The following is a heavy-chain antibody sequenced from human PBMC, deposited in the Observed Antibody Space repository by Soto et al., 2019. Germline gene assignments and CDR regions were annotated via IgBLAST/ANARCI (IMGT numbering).Heavy chain of an antibody. CDR2: ISYDGSNK. V-gene: IGHV3-30-3*01. D-gene: IGHD6-6*01. Sequence: PGGSLRLSCAASGFTFSSYAMHWVRQAPGKGLEWVAVISYDGSNKYYADSVKGRFTISRDNSKNTLYLQMNSLRAEDTAVYYCHGSSYYYWGQGTRVTVSS. CDR3: HGSSYYY. J-gene: IGHJ4*02. CDR1: GFTFSSYA.